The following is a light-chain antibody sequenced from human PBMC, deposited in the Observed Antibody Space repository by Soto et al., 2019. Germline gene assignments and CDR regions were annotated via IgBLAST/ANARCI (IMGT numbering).Light chain of an antibody. CDR2: AAS. V-gene: IGKV1-39*01. Sequence: DIQMTQSPSSLSASVGDRVTITCRASQGISTYLNWYQQKPGKAPKLLIYAASSLQSGVPSRFSGSGSGTDFTLTISSLQPEDFATYYCQQSYSTPTTFGQGTRLEI. CDR3: QQSYSTPTT. CDR1: QGISTY. J-gene: IGKJ5*01.